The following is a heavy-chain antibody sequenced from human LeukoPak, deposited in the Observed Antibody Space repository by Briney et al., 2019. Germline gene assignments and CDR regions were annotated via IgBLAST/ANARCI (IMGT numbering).Heavy chain of an antibody. Sequence: GGSLRLSCAASGFTFDTYGMHWVRQAPGKGLEWVAVISHDGVDKYYADSVRGRFTISRDNSKNTVSLQVNSLRAEDTAAYYCAKGGYCSATRCYVGKGMDDWGQGTLVTVSS. J-gene: IGHJ4*02. CDR1: GFTFDTYG. D-gene: IGHD2-2*01. CDR2: ISHDGVDK. V-gene: IGHV3-30*18. CDR3: AKGGYCSATRCYVGKGMDD.